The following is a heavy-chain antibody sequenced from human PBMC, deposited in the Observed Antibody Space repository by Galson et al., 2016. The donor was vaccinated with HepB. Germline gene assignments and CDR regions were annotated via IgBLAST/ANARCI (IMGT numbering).Heavy chain of an antibody. CDR1: GYTFTSYG. V-gene: IGHV1-18*01. D-gene: IGHD1-14*01. J-gene: IGHJ4*02. Sequence: SVKVSCKASGYTFTSYGISWVRQAPGKGLEWMGWISGYNGKTNYAQKVQGRITISTDTSTSTAYMELRSLRSDDTAVYFCARARSWRGPNRNDYWGQGTLVTVSS. CDR3: ARARSWRGPNRNDY. CDR2: ISGYNGKT.